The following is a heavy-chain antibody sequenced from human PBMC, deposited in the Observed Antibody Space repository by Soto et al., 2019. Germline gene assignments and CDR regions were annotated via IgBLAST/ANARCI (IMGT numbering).Heavy chain of an antibody. D-gene: IGHD1-26*01. CDR2: IRSSGGHT. Sequence: EVQLLESGGGLAQPGGSLRLSCVASGFTFSNSAMSWVRHVPGKGLEWAAGIRSSGGHTNYADSVKGRFTISRDNSKNSLFLQMSSLRDDDTAVYYCARQLERRVGAASHWGQGTRVSVSS. CDR3: ARQLERRVGAASH. CDR1: GFTFSNSA. J-gene: IGHJ4*02. V-gene: IGHV3-23*01.